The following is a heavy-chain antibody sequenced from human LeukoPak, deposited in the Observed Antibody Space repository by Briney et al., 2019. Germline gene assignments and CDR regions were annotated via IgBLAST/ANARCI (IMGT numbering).Heavy chain of an antibody. D-gene: IGHD3-3*01. J-gene: IGHJ4*02. CDR2: INPNSGGT. Sequence: ASVKVSCKASGYTFTSYAMNWVRQAPGQGLEWMGWINPNSGGTNYAQKFQGRVTVTRDTSISTAYMELSRLRSDDTAVYYCARVSDRTTYYDFWSGYYNYFDYWGQGTLVTVSS. CDR3: ARVSDRTTYYDFWSGYYNYFDY. CDR1: GYTFTSYA. V-gene: IGHV1-2*02.